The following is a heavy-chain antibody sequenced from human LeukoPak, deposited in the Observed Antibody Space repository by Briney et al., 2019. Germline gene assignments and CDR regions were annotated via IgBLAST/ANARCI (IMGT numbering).Heavy chain of an antibody. D-gene: IGHD6-13*01. Sequence: ASETLSLTCAVYGGSFSGYYWSWIRQPPGKGLEWIGEINHSGSTNYNPSLKSRVTISVDTSKNQFSLKLSSVTAADTAVYYCAREWAAAGKFFQHWGQGTLVTVSS. J-gene: IGHJ1*01. CDR3: AREWAAAGKFFQH. V-gene: IGHV4-34*01. CDR2: INHSGST. CDR1: GGSFSGYY.